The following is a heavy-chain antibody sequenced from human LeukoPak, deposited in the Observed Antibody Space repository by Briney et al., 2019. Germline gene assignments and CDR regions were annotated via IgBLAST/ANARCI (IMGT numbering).Heavy chain of an antibody. CDR1: ASSLGDYA. CDR2: IRSKAYGGTI. J-gene: IGHJ3*02. Sequence: GGSLRLSCTTSASSLGDYAMNWVRQAPGKGLEWVGLIRSKAYGGTIEYAPPVKGRFTISRDESNSIVYLQMNNLKTEDTAMYFCTRARQIRHFDWIPGGGEHDGFDIWGQGAMVTVS. V-gene: IGHV3-49*04. D-gene: IGHD3-9*01. CDR3: TRARQIRHFDWIPGGGEHDGFDI.